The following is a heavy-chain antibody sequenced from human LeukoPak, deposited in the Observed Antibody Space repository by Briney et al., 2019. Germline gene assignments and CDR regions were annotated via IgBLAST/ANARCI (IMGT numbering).Heavy chain of an antibody. CDR2: ISSSSSYI. CDR3: ARVGVVPAAIPVDGFDP. V-gene: IGHV3-21*01. J-gene: IGHJ5*02. CDR1: GFTFSSYS. Sequence: GGSLRLSCAASGFTFSSYSMNWVRQAPGKGLEWVSSISSSSSYIYYADSVKGRFTISREKAKNSLYLQMNSLRAEDTAVYYCARVGVVPAAIPVDGFDPWGQGTLVTVSS. D-gene: IGHD2-2*02.